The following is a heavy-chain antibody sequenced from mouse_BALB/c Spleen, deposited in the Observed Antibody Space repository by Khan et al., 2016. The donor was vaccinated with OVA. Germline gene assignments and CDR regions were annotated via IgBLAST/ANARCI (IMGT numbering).Heavy chain of an antibody. CDR1: GFSLTSYG. CDR2: IWAGGST. CDR3: AGRDDI. J-gene: IGHJ2*01. D-gene: IGHD1-3*01. Sequence: QVQLKESGPGLVAPSQSLSITCTVSGFSLTSYGVHWARQPPGKGLEWLGVIWAGGSTNYNSALMSRLSISKDNSKSHVFFKRTSLQTDDTAMYYCAGRDDIWGQGTTLTVSS. V-gene: IGHV2-9*02.